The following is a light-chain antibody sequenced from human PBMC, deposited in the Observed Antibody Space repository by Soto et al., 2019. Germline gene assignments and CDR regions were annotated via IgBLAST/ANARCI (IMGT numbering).Light chain of an antibody. V-gene: IGKV3-20*01. CDR2: GAS. CDR1: QSVSSSY. CDR3: QQYGSSLIT. Sequence: IGLTQSPGTLSLSPGERATLSCRASQSVSSSYLAWYRQKPGQAPRLLIYGASSRATGIPDRFSGSGSGTDFTLTISILEPEDFAVYCCQQYGSSLITFGQGTRLEIK. J-gene: IGKJ5*01.